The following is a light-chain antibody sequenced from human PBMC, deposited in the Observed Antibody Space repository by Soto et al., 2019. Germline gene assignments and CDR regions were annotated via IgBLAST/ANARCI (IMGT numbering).Light chain of an antibody. CDR1: SGHSTYA. CDR2: IDSDGSH. V-gene: IGLV4-69*01. Sequence: VVTQSPSASASLGGSVKLTCTLSSGHSTYAIAWHQQQPEKGPRYLMKIDSDGSHSKGDGIPDRFSGSSSGTERYLSIFSLQSEDEADYYCQTWGTGIVVFGGGTKLTVL. CDR3: QTWGTGIVV. J-gene: IGLJ2*01.